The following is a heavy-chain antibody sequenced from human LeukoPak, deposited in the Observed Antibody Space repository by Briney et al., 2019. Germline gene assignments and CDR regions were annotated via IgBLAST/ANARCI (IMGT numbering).Heavy chain of an antibody. V-gene: IGHV1-69*05. CDR1: GGTFSSYA. CDR3: ARTLGDYVWGGYRLRRFDP. Sequence: GASVKVSCKASGGTFSSYAISWVRQAPGQGLEWMGGIIPIFGTANYAQKFQGRVTMTTDTSTSTAYMELRSLRSDDTAVYYCARTLGDYVWGGYRLRRFDPWGQGTLVTVSS. J-gene: IGHJ5*02. D-gene: IGHD3-16*02. CDR2: IIPIFGTA.